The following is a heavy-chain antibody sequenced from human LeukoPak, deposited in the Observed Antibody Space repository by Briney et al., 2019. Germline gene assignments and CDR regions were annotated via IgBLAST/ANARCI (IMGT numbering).Heavy chain of an antibody. D-gene: IGHD3-9*01. CDR2: INTDGSIT. CDR1: GFTFSTYL. V-gene: IGHV3-74*01. Sequence: GGSLRLSCAASGFTFSTYLMNWVRQAPGEVLVWVSRINTDGSITTYADSVKGRFTISRDNAKNTLYLQMNSLRDEDTAVYYCASLGTLVPWGQGTLVTVSS. J-gene: IGHJ5*02. CDR3: ASLGTLVP.